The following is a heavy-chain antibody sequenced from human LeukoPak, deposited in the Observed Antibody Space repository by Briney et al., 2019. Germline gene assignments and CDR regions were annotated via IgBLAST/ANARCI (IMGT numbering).Heavy chain of an antibody. V-gene: IGHV3-9*01. Sequence: GRSLRLSCAASGFTFDDYAMHWVRQAPGKGLEWVSGISWNSGSIGYADSVKGRFTISRDNAKNSLYLQMNSLRAEDTAVYHCAKIAGGGATSYWGQGTLVTVSS. J-gene: IGHJ4*02. CDR2: ISWNSGSI. CDR3: AKIAGGGATSY. CDR1: GFTFDDYA. D-gene: IGHD1-26*01.